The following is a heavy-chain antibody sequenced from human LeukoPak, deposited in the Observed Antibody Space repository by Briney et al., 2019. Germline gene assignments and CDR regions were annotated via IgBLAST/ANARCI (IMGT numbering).Heavy chain of an antibody. J-gene: IGHJ5*02. CDR1: GGSISSGDYY. CDR2: MYYSGST. CDR3: ARLLVGWFDP. V-gene: IGHV4-30-4*01. D-gene: IGHD2-15*01. Sequence: PSETLSLTCTVSGGSISSGDYYWSWIRQPPGKGLEWIAYMYYSGSTYYNPSLKSRVTMSADTSKNQFSLKLSSVTAADTAVYYCARLLVGWFDPWGQGTLVTVSS.